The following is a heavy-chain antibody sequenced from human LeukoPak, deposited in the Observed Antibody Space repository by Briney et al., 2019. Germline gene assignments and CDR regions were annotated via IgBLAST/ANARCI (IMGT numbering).Heavy chain of an antibody. CDR1: GGSISSYY. J-gene: IGHJ4*02. CDR2: IYTSGST. D-gene: IGHD2-2*01. Sequence: SETLSLTCTVSGGSISSYYWNWIRQPAGKGLEWIGRIYTSGSTNYNPSLKSRVTMSVDTSENQFSLKLSSVTAADTAVYYCAGGGYCSSTSCYYFDYWGQGTLVTVSS. V-gene: IGHV4-4*07. CDR3: AGGGYCSSTSCYYFDY.